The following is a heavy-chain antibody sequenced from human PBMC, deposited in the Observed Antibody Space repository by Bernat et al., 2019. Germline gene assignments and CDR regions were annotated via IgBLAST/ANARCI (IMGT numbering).Heavy chain of an antibody. V-gene: IGHV1-2*04. Sequence: QVQLVQSGAEVKKPGASVKVSCKASGYTFTGYYMHWVRQAPGQGLEWMGWINPNSGGTNYAQKFQGWVTMTRDTSISTAYMELSRLRSDDTAVYYCAREKGYCSGGSCYWFDPWGKGTLVTVSS. J-gene: IGHJ5*02. CDR1: GYTFTGYY. CDR3: AREKGYCSGGSCYWFDP. CDR2: INPNSGGT. D-gene: IGHD2-15*01.